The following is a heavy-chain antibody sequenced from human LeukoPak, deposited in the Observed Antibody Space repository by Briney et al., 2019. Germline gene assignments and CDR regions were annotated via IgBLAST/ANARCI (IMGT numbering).Heavy chain of an antibody. V-gene: IGHV4-31*03. CDR2: ISKSGST. Sequence: SQTLSLTCTVSGGSISSGVYYWTWIRQHPGKGVEWIGYISKSGSTLYNPSLKSRVTTSVDTSKNQFSLKLSSVTAADTAVYYCAREGLQEHAFDIWGQGTMVTVSS. J-gene: IGHJ3*02. CDR1: GGSISSGVYY. D-gene: IGHD4-11*01. CDR3: AREGLQEHAFDI.